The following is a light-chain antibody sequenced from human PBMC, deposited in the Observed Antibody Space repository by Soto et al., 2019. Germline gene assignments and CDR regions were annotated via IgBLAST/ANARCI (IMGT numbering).Light chain of an antibody. CDR3: SSYTRSTTLVV. J-gene: IGLJ3*02. CDR1: SPNIGGNA. Sequence: QSVLTQPPSASGTPGQRVTISCSGSSPNIGGNAVNWYQQLPGTAPKVLIYSNNQRPSGVPDRFSGSKSGTSASLAISGLQSEDEADYYCSSYTRSTTLVVFGGGTKLTVL. V-gene: IGLV1-44*01. CDR2: SNN.